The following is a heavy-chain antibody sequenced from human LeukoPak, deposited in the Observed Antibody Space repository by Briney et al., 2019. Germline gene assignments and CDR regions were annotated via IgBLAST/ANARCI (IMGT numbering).Heavy chain of an antibody. D-gene: IGHD1-26*01. CDR3: ARDSVANSKWELLHLYAFDI. CDR2: ISSSGTSM. V-gene: IGHV3-11*04. CDR1: GFTFSDFY. J-gene: IGHJ3*02. Sequence: GGSLRLSCAASGFTFSDFYMTWIRQAPGKGLEWVSYISSSGTSMDYADSVKGRFTLSRDNPANSLYLEMNSLTAEDSAVYYCARDSVANSKWELLHLYAFDIWGQGTMVTVSS.